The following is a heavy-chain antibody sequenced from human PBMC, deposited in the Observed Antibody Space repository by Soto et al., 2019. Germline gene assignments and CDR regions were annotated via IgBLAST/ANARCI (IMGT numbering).Heavy chain of an antibody. J-gene: IGHJ4*02. D-gene: IGHD3-10*01. CDR3: EREEYYYGSGAFFDY. CDR2: IIPILGIA. CDR1: GGTFSSYT. V-gene: IGHV1-69*08. Sequence: QVQLVQSGAEVKKPGSSVKVSCKASGGTFSSYTLSWVRQAPGQGLEWMGRIIPILGIANYAQKVQGRVTITADKSTSTAYMELSSLRSEDTAVYYCEREEYYYGSGAFFDYGGQGTLGTVSS.